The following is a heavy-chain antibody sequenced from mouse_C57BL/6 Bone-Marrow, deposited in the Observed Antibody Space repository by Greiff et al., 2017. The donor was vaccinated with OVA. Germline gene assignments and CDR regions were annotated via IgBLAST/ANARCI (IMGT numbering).Heavy chain of an antibody. V-gene: IGHV5-15*01. CDR3: ARDYYGYGFAY. CDR1: GFTFSDYG. CDR2: ISNLAYSI. D-gene: IGHD2-2*01. J-gene: IGHJ3*01. Sequence: DVKLVESGGGLVQPGGSLKLSCAASGFTFSDYGMAWVRQAPRKGPEWVAFISNLAYSIYYADTVTGRFTISRENAKNTLYLGMSSLRSEDTAMYYCARDYYGYGFAYWGQGTLVTVSA.